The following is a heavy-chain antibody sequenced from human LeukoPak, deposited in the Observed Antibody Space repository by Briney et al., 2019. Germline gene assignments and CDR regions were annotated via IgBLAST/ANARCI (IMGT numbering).Heavy chain of an antibody. CDR3: ARVPGIAVAGTGNPNSPFDY. CDR2: IYYSGST. CDR1: GGSISSSSYY. V-gene: IGHV4-39*07. Sequence: SETLSLTCTVSGGSISSSSYYWGWIRQSPGKGLEWIGSIYYSGSTYYNPSLKSRVTISVDTSKNQFSLKLSSVTAADTAVYYCARVPGIAVAGTGNPNSPFDYWGQGTLVTVSS. J-gene: IGHJ4*02. D-gene: IGHD6-19*01.